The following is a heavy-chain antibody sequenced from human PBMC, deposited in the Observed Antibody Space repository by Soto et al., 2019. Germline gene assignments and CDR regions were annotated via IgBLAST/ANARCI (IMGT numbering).Heavy chain of an antibody. CDR1: GFTFSSYS. CDR3: AKEAGHLGYCSSTSCYPNWFDP. CDR2: ISGSGGST. J-gene: IGHJ5*02. V-gene: IGHV3-23*01. D-gene: IGHD2-2*01. Sequence: GGSLRLSCAASGFTFSSYSMSWVRQAPGKGLEWVSAISGSGGSTYYADSVKGRFTISRDNSKNTLYLQMNSLRAEDTAVYYCAKEAGHLGYCSSTSCYPNWFDPWGQGTLVTVS.